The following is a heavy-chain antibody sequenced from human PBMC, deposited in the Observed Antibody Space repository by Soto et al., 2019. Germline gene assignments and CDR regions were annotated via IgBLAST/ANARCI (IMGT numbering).Heavy chain of an antibody. CDR2: INPSDGNR. CDR1: GYSFSFYG. J-gene: IGHJ4*02. V-gene: IGHV1-18*01. Sequence: ASVKVSWKASGYSFSFYGINWVRQAPGQGLEWMGWINPSDGNRNSAQKFEDRVTMTTATSTNTVFLELRSLKSDDTAIYYCARDRLRGYDSSGFYSWGQGTMVTVSS. D-gene: IGHD3-22*01. CDR3: ARDRLRGYDSSGFYS.